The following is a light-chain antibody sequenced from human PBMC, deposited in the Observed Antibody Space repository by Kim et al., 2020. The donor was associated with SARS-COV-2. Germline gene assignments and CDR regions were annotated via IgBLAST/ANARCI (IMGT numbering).Light chain of an antibody. CDR1: IVRGFF. Sequence: VALGQRVTSTGQGDIVRGFFTAWYQQKPGQAPILVFFGKNKRPSGIPDRFSGSTSGDTSSLTITGAQAEDEADYYCCSRDNIGNHVFGTGTKVTVL. CDR3: CSRDNIGNHV. V-gene: IGLV3-19*01. CDR2: GKN. J-gene: IGLJ1*01.